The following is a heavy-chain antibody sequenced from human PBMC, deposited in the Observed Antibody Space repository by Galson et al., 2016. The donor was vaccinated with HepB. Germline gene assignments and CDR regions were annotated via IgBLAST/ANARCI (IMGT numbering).Heavy chain of an antibody. CDR3: ARDYDYIWESHLSWFDP. Sequence: SVKVSCKASGYTFSSSGISWVRQAPGQGLEWMGWISAYNGNTNYAQKLQGRVTMTTDTSTSTAYMELRSLRSDDTAVYYCARDYDYIWESHLSWFDPWGQGTLFTVSS. CDR2: ISAYNGNT. D-gene: IGHD3-16*02. J-gene: IGHJ5*02. V-gene: IGHV1-18*01. CDR1: GYTFSSSG.